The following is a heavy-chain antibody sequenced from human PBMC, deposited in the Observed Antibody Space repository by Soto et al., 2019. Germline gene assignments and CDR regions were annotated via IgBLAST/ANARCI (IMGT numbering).Heavy chain of an antibody. Sequence: SETLSLTCTVSGGSIGSGVYFWSWIRQPPGKGLEWIGYISNSGGTKYNPSLKSRVTISVDTSKNQFSLKLSSVTAADTAVYYCARGVSNGPNPKDYFDYWGQGALVTVSS. D-gene: IGHD3-22*01. J-gene: IGHJ4*02. CDR1: GGSIGSGVYF. CDR2: ISNSGGT. CDR3: ARGVSNGPNPKDYFDY. V-gene: IGHV4-61*08.